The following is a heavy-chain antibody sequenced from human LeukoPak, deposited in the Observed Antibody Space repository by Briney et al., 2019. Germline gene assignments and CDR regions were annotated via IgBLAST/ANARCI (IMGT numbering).Heavy chain of an antibody. J-gene: IGHJ3*02. Sequence: GGSLRLSCAASGFTFSSYWMHWVRQAPGKGLVWVSRINSDGSSTSYADSVKGRFTISRDNAKNTLYLQMNSLRAEDTAVYYCARVNSRIAVAGTLVLDAFDIWGQGTMVTVSS. CDR2: INSDGSST. D-gene: IGHD6-19*01. CDR1: GFTFSSYW. CDR3: ARVNSRIAVAGTLVLDAFDI. V-gene: IGHV3-74*01.